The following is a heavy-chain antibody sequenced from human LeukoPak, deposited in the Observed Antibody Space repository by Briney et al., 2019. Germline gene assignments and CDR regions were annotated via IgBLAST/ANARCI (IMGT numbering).Heavy chain of an antibody. J-gene: IGHJ6*03. V-gene: IGHV4-38-2*02. CDR1: GYSLSSGYY. D-gene: IGHD3-3*01. CDR3: ARSSGKWSGDYYYHYMDV. CDR2: VDHSGGT. Sequence: SETLSLTCTVSGYSLSSGYYWGWIRQPPGKGLEWIGSVDHSGGTYYNPSLKSRVTISVDTSKNQFSLKLSSVTAADTAVYYCARSSGKWSGDYYYHYMDVWGRGTTVTIS.